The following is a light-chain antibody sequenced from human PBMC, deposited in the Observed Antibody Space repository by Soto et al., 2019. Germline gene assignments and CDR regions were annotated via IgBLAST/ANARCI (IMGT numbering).Light chain of an antibody. CDR3: QSYDRSLSGYF. CDR1: SSNIGARYD. CDR2: GNI. V-gene: IGLV1-40*01. Sequence: QSVLTQPPSVSGAPGQRVTISCTGSSSNIGARYDVHWYQQLPGTAPKLLIYGNINRPSGVPDRFSGSKSGTSASLAITGLQAEDEADYYCQSYDRSLSGYFFGTGTKLTVL. J-gene: IGLJ1*01.